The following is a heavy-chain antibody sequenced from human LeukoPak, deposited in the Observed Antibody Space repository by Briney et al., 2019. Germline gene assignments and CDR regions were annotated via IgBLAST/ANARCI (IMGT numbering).Heavy chain of an antibody. CDR2: IYSGGST. J-gene: IGHJ3*02. D-gene: IGHD3-10*01. CDR3: ARESPGSDAFDI. CDR1: GFTVSSNY. Sequence: QPGGSLRLYCAASGFTVSSNYMSWVRQAPGKGLEWVAVIYSGGSTYYADSVKGRFTISRDNSKNTLFLQMNSLRGEDTAVYYCARESPGSDAFDIWGQGTMVTVSS. V-gene: IGHV3-53*01.